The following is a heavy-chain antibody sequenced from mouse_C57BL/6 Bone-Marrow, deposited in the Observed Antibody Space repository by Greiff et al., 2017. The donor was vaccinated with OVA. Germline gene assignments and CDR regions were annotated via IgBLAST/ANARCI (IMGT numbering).Heavy chain of an antibody. J-gene: IGHJ3*01. D-gene: IGHD1-1*01. CDR2: IYPGSGST. CDR3: ARRGRYYYGSSSWFAY. V-gene: IGHV1-55*01. CDR1: GYTFTSYW. Sequence: VQLQQSGAELVKPGASVKMSCKASGYTFTSYWITWVKQRPGQGLEWIGDIYPGSGSTNYNEKFKSKATLTVDTSSSTAYMQLSSLTSEDSAVYYCARRGRYYYGSSSWFAYWGQGTLVTVSA.